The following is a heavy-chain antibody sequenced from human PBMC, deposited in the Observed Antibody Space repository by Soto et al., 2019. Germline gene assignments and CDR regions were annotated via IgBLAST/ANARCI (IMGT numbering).Heavy chain of an antibody. D-gene: IGHD3-9*01. CDR1: GGSISSGGYY. CDR2: IYYSGST. J-gene: IGHJ5*02. Sequence: QVQLQESGPGLVKPSQTLSLTCTVSGGSISSGGYYWSWIRQHPGKGLEWIGYIYYSGSTYYNPSLKSRVSVSVDTSKHQFSLKRSSVTAADTAVYYCAGGPSYYDISDCRFDPWGQGTLVTVSS. CDR3: AGGPSYYDISDCRFDP. V-gene: IGHV4-31*03.